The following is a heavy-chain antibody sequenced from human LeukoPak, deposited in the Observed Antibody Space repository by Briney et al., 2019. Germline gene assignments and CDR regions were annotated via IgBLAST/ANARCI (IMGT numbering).Heavy chain of an antibody. Sequence: SETLSLTCTVSGGSISSYYWSWIRQPPGKGLEWIGYIYYSGSTNYNPSLKSRVTISVDTSKNQFSLKLGSVTAADTAVYYCARGNQAYLQFDYWGQGTLVTVSS. CDR2: IYYSGST. J-gene: IGHJ4*02. V-gene: IGHV4-59*01. CDR1: GGSISSYY. CDR3: ARGNQAYLQFDY. D-gene: IGHD5-24*01.